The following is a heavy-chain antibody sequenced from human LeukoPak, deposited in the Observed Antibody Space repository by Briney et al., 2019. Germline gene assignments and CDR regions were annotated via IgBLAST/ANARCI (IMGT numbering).Heavy chain of an antibody. J-gene: IGHJ4*02. D-gene: IGHD6-19*01. Sequence: GGSLRLSCAASGFTFSSYAMSWVRQAPGKGLEWVSAISGSGGSTYYADSVEGRFTISRDNSKNTLYLQMNSLRAEDTAVYYCAKAVFGIAVAGYFDYWGQGTLVTVSS. V-gene: IGHV3-23*01. CDR3: AKAVFGIAVAGYFDY. CDR2: ISGSGGST. CDR1: GFTFSSYA.